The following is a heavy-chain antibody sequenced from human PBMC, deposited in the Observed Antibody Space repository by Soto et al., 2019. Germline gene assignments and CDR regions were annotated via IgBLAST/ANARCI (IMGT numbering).Heavy chain of an antibody. D-gene: IGHD3-3*01. J-gene: IGHJ6*02. CDR2: IYYSGST. Sequence: QVQLQESGPGLVKPSQTLSLTCTVSGGSISSGGYYWSWIRQHPGKGLEWIGYIYYSGSTYYNPSLKSRVTISVDTSKKQFSMKLSSVTDAYTAVYYCARVRLFGPSLCSMDVWGQGTTVTVSS. V-gene: IGHV4-31*03. CDR3: ARVRLFGPSLCSMDV. CDR1: GGSISSGGYY.